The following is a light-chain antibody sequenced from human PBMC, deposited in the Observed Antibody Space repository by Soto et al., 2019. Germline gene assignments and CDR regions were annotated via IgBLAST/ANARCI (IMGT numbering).Light chain of an antibody. J-gene: IGLJ1*01. V-gene: IGLV2-11*01. CDR1: SSDVGAYNY. CDR3: CCNAGNVEV. CDR2: DVT. Sequence: QSALTQPPSVSGSPGQSVTISCTGTSSDVGAYNYVAWYQQHPGKAPKIMIYDVTKRPSGVPDRFSGSKSGNTASLTISGLQAEDEADYYCCCNAGNVEVFGTGTKLTVL.